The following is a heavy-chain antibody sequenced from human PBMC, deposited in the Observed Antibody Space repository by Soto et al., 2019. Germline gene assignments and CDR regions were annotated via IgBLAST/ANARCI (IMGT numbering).Heavy chain of an antibody. Sequence: PGGSLRLSCAASGFTFSSYGMHWVRQAPGKGLEWVAVIWYDGSNKYYADSVKGRFTISRDNSKNTLYLQMNSLRAEDTAVYYCARDYGSGSHNYFDYWGQGTLVTVSS. CDR3: ARDYGSGSHNYFDY. CDR2: IWYDGSNK. J-gene: IGHJ4*02. D-gene: IGHD1-26*01. CDR1: GFTFSSYG. V-gene: IGHV3-33*01.